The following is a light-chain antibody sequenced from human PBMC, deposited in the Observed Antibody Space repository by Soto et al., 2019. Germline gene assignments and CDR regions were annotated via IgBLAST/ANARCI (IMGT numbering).Light chain of an antibody. J-gene: IGKJ1*01. V-gene: IGKV1-5*01. Sequence: DIQMTQSPSTLSASVGDRVTITCRASQSISSWLAWYQQKPGKAPKLLIYDASSLESGVPSRFSGSGSGTEFTLTISSLQPDDFAPYYCQQYNSYSTWTLGQGTKVEIK. CDR1: QSISSW. CDR2: DAS. CDR3: QQYNSYSTWT.